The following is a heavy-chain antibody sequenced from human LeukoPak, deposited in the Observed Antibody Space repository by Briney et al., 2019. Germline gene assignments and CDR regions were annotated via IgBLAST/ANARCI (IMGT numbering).Heavy chain of an antibody. CDR3: ASHSSSWYGFDY. J-gene: IGHJ4*02. D-gene: IGHD6-13*01. Sequence: GGSLRLSCAASGFTFSNYWMNWVRQAPGKGLEWVANIKEDGSEKYHVDSVKGRFIISRDNAKNSLYLQMNSLRAEDTAVYYCASHSSSWYGFDYWGQGTLVTVSS. CDR1: GFTFSNYW. V-gene: IGHV3-7*05. CDR2: IKEDGSEK.